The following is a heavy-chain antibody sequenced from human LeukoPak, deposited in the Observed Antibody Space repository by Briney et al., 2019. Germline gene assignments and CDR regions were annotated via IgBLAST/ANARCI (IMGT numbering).Heavy chain of an antibody. D-gene: IGHD3-3*01. V-gene: IGHV7-4-1*02. CDR1: GFTFTTYP. CDR2: INTNTGNP. J-gene: IGHJ6*02. CDR3: ARDRGGYDFWSGYYTSLYYYYGMDV. Sequence: ASVKVYCKASGFTFTTYPMIWVRQAPGQGLEWMGWINTNTGNPTYAQGFTGRFVFSLDTSVSTAYLQISSLKAEDTAVYYCARDRGGYDFWSGYYTSLYYYYGMDVWGQGTTVTVSS.